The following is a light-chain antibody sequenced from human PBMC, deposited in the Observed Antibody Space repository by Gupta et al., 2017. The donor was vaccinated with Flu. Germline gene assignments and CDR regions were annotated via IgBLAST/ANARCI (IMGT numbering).Light chain of an antibody. Sequence: SSELTPDPAVSVALGQTVRITCQGDSLGSYYASWYQQTPGLAPLLVIYGDNKRPSGIPDRFSGSRSGNTASLTITGAQAEDEGDYYCSSRDSSGNHLWVFGGGTKLTVL. CDR3: SSRDSSGNHLWV. V-gene: IGLV3-19*01. CDR1: SLGSYY. CDR2: GDN. J-gene: IGLJ3*02.